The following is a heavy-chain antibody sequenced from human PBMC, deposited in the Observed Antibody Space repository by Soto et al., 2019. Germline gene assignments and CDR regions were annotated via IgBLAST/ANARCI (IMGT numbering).Heavy chain of an antibody. CDR3: ARVPGP. Sequence: PSETLSLTCTVSGGSISSSSYYWSWIRQPPGKGLEWIGYMYNTGSTDYTPSLKSRVTISVDTSKNQFSLKLSSVTAADTAVYYCARVPGPWGQGTLVTVSS. J-gene: IGHJ5*02. V-gene: IGHV4-61*05. CDR2: MYNTGST. CDR1: GGSISSSSYY.